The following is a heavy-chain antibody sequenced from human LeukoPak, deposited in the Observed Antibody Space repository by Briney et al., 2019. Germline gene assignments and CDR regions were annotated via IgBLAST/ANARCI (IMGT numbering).Heavy chain of an antibody. D-gene: IGHD1-1*01. CDR2: IIPMFGTA. CDR3: ARGTTGTTPVRYYYYGMDV. J-gene: IGHJ6*04. CDR1: GGTFSSYA. V-gene: IGHV1-69*01. Sequence: SVKVSCKASGGTFSSYAISWVRQAPGQGLEWMGGIIPMFGTANYAQKFQGRVTITADESTSTAYMELSSLRSEDTAVYYCARGTTGTTPVRYYYYGMDVWGKGTTVTVSS.